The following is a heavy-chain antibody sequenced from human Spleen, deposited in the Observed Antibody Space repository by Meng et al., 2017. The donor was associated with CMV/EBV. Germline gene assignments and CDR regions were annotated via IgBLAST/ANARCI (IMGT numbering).Heavy chain of an antibody. Sequence: GGSLRLSCAASGFTFSSYSMNWVRQAPGKGLEWVSYINGGGSTIYYADSVKGRFTISRDNAKNSLYLQMNSLRAEDTAVYYCARDEGAVGYWGQGTLVTVSS. V-gene: IGHV3-48*04. CDR2: INGGGSTI. D-gene: IGHD1-26*01. CDR3: ARDEGAVGY. CDR1: GFTFSSYS. J-gene: IGHJ4*02.